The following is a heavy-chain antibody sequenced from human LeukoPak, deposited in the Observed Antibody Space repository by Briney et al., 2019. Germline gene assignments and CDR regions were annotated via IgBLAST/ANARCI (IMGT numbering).Heavy chain of an antibody. CDR3: TTEWIWDPVGVVADTPFDN. D-gene: IGHD2-15*01. V-gene: IGHV3-15*01. CDR2: IKSRIDGGTT. Sequence: NPGGSLRLSCTASGFTFNNAWMSWVRQAPGKGLEWAGRIKSRIDGGTTDYAAPVKGRFTISRADSEHTVYLQMNSLKTEDTAVYYCTTEWIWDPVGVVADTPFDNWGQGTQVTVSS. J-gene: IGHJ4*02. CDR1: GFTFNNAW.